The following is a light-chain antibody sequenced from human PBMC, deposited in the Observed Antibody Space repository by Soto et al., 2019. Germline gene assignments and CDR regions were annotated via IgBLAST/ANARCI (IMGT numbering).Light chain of an antibody. CDR3: QQYGNWPLT. CDR1: QDLSGN. V-gene: IGKV3-15*01. Sequence: EIVMTQSPATLSVSPGERATLSCRASQDLSGNLAWYQQRPGQPPRLLIYRTSNRAPGIPARFSGSGSGTDLTLTISSLQSEDSAVYYCQQYGNWPLTLGQGTKVEIK. J-gene: IGKJ1*01. CDR2: RTS.